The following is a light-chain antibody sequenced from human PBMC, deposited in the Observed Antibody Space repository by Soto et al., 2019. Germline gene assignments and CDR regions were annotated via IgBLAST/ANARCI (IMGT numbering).Light chain of an antibody. Sequence: EIVLTQSPGTLSLSPGERATLSCRASQSISSSYLAWYQQKPGQPPRLLLYRTFSRATGIPDRFSGSGSGTDFTLTISRLEPEDFAVYYCQQYDSSPRTFGQGTKVDIK. J-gene: IGKJ1*01. CDR1: QSISSSY. V-gene: IGKV3-20*01. CDR3: QQYDSSPRT. CDR2: RTF.